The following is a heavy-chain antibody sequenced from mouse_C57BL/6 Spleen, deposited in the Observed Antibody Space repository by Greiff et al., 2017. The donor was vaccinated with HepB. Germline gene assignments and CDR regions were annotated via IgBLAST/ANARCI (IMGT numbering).Heavy chain of an antibody. CDR3: ARGGYYGFYYLDY. CDR1: GYTFTSYW. CDR2: IDPSDSET. V-gene: IGHV1-52*01. J-gene: IGHJ2*01. Sequence: QVQLKQPGAELVRPGSSVKLSCKASGYTFTSYWMHWVKQRPIQGLEWIGNIDPSDSETHYNQKFKDKATLTVDKSSSTAYMQLSSLTSEDSAVYYCARGGYYGFYYLDYWSQGTTLTVSS. D-gene: IGHD1-1*01.